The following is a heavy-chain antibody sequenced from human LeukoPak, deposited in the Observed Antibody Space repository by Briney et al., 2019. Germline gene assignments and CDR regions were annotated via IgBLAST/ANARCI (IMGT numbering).Heavy chain of an antibody. D-gene: IGHD2-15*01. J-gene: IGHJ4*02. V-gene: IGHV1-2*02. Sequence: GASVKVSCKASGYTFTGYYMHWVRQAPGQGLEWMGWINPNSGGTNYAQKFQGRVTMTRDTSISTAYMELSRLRSDDTAVYYCARASLPYIVVVVAAGHWGQGTLVTVSS. CDR2: INPNSGGT. CDR3: ARASLPYIVVVVAAGH. CDR1: GYTFTGYY.